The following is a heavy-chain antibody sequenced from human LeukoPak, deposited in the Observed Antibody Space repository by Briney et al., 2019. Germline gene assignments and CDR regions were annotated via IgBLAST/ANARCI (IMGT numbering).Heavy chain of an antibody. D-gene: IGHD6-19*01. V-gene: IGHV5-51*01. CDR2: IYPADSNT. CDR3: ASSYSSGWFFDY. J-gene: IGHJ4*02. CDR1: GYSFTNYW. Sequence: PGESLKISCKGSGYSFTNYWIGWVRQMPGKGLEWMGIIYPADSNTRYSPSFQGQVTTSADKSISTAYLQWSSLTASGTAMYYCASSYSSGWFFDYWGQGTLVTVSS.